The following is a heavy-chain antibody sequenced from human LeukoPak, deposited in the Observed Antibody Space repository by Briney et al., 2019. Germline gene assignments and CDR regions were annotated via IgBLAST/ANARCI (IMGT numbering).Heavy chain of an antibody. V-gene: IGHV1-2*02. CDR3: ARVSDYYDSSGYLFFDY. J-gene: IGHJ4*02. CDR2: INPSSGGT. CDR1: GYTFTGYY. D-gene: IGHD3-22*01. Sequence: ASVKVSCKASGYTFTGYYMHWVRQAPGQGLEWMGWINPSSGGTNYAQKFQGRVTMTRDTSISTAYMELSRLRSDDTAVYYCARVSDYYDSSGYLFFDYWGQGTLVTVSS.